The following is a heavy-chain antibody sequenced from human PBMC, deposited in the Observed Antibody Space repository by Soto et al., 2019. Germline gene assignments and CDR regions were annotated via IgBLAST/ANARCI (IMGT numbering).Heavy chain of an antibody. V-gene: IGHV4-39*01. CDR1: GGSISSSSYY. Sequence: SETLSLTCTVSGGSISSSSYYWGWIRQPPGKGLERIGSIYYSGSTYYNPSLKSRVTISVDTSKNQFSLKLSSVTAADTAVYYCARQGRLYDILTGYYNYYGMDVWGQGTTVT. CDR2: IYYSGST. J-gene: IGHJ6*02. D-gene: IGHD3-9*01. CDR3: ARQGRLYDILTGYYNYYGMDV.